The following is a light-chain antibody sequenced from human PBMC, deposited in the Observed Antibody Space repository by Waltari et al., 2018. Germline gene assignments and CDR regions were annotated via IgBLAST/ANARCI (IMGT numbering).Light chain of an antibody. CDR1: SFNIGKNH. J-gene: IGLJ1*01. Sequence: QSAVTQPPSVSAAPGQKVTISCSGSSFNIGKNHVSWYKQHPGTAPKLLIYETEQRPSLSPDRFSGSKSGTAATLGITGLQTGDEADYYCGVWDSSLSAYVFGPGTNVAVL. CDR2: ETE. V-gene: IGLV1-51*02. CDR3: GVWDSSLSAYV.